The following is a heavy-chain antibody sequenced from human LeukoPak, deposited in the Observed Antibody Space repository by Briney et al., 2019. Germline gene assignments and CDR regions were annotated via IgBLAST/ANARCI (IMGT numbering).Heavy chain of an antibody. Sequence: SETLSLTCAVYGGSVSGYYWSWIRQPPGKGLEWIGEINHSGSTNYNPSLKSRVTISVDTSKNQFSLKLSSVTAADTAVYYCARQKWLLPYYFDYWGQGTLVTVSS. D-gene: IGHD3-22*01. CDR3: ARQKWLLPYYFDY. V-gene: IGHV4-34*01. CDR1: GGSVSGYY. J-gene: IGHJ4*02. CDR2: INHSGST.